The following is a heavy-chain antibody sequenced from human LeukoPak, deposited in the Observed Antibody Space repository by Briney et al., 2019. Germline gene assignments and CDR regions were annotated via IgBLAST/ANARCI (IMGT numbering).Heavy chain of an antibody. D-gene: IGHD3-10*01. Sequence: GGSLRLSCAASGFTFSSYAMSWVRQAPGKGLEWFSAISGSGGSTYYADSVKGRFTISRDNSKNMVYLQMNSLRSEDSALYYCVRDRAGTQSWVEFDLWGQGTLVTASS. CDR3: VRDRAGTQSWVEFDL. CDR1: GFTFSSYA. CDR2: ISGSGGST. J-gene: IGHJ5*02. V-gene: IGHV3-23*01.